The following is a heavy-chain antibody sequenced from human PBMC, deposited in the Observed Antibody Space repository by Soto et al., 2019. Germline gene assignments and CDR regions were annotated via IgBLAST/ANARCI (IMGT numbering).Heavy chain of an antibody. V-gene: IGHV3-53*04. CDR1: GFTVSSNY. CDR2: VYSGGAT. CDR3: VRGRYGSEIH. Sequence: EVRLVESGGGLVQPGGSLRLSCAAFGFTVSSNYMTWVRLAPGKGLEWVSLVYSGGATHYADSVKGRFTISTHSSQNTLFLQMNSLRTEDTATYYCVRGRYGSEIHWGQGTKVTVSS. D-gene: IGHD3-10*01. J-gene: IGHJ4*02.